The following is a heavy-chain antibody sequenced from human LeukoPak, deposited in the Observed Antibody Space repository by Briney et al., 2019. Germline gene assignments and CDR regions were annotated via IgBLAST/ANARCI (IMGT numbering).Heavy chain of an antibody. Sequence: SETLSLTCTVSGGSISSSSYYWGWIRQPPGKGLEWIGSIYYSGSTYYNPSLKSRVTISVDTSKNQFSLKLSSVTAADTAVYYCANDRSDYWGQGTLVTVSS. CDR2: IYYSGST. CDR1: GGSISSSSYY. V-gene: IGHV4-39*01. CDR3: ANDRSDY. J-gene: IGHJ4*02. D-gene: IGHD3-16*01.